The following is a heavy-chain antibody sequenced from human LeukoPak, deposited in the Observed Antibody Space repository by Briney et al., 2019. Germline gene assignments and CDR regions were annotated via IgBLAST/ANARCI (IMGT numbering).Heavy chain of an antibody. CDR1: GGSINSYY. V-gene: IGHV4-4*07. Sequence: SETLSLTCTVSGGSINSYYWSWIRQPAGKGLEWIGRIFSSGNTIYNPSLQSRVTMSVDTSKTQFSLRLNSVTAADTAVYYCARTNWGLYYYYGMDVWGQGTTVTVSS. CDR3: ARTNWGLYYYYGMDV. J-gene: IGHJ6*02. CDR2: IFSSGNT. D-gene: IGHD7-27*01.